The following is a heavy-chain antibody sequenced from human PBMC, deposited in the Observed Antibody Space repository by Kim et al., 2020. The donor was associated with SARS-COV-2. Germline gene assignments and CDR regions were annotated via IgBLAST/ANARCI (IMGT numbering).Heavy chain of an antibody. J-gene: IGHJ5*02. Sequence: ASVKVSCKVSGYTLTELSMHWVRQAPGKGLEWMGGFDPEDGETIYAQKFQGRVTMTEDTSTDTAYMELSSLRSEDTAVYYCATSSAMVVTSWFDPWGQGTLVTVSS. V-gene: IGHV1-24*01. CDR1: GYTLTELS. D-gene: IGHD2-21*02. CDR3: ATSSAMVVTSWFDP. CDR2: FDPEDGET.